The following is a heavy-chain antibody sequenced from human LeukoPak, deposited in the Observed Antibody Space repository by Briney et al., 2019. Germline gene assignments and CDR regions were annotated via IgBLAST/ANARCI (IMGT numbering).Heavy chain of an antibody. CDR2: FDPEDGET. D-gene: IGHD5-18*01. J-gene: IGHJ4*02. Sequence: GASVKVSCKVSGYTLTELSMHWVRQAPGKGLEWMGGFDPEDGETIYAQKFQGRVTMTEDTSTDTAYMELSSLRSEDTAVYCCATGGYSYGFGDFDYWGQGTLVTVSS. CDR1: GYTLTELS. V-gene: IGHV1-24*01. CDR3: ATGGYSYGFGDFDY.